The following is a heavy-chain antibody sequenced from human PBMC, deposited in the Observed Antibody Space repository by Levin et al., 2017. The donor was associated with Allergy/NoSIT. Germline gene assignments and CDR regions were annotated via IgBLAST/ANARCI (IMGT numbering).Heavy chain of an antibody. D-gene: IGHD3-3*01. Sequence: LGESLKISCAASGFTFSSYEMNWVRQAPGKGLEWVSYISSSGSTIYYADSVKGRFTISRDNAKNSLYLQMNSLRAEDTAVYYCARGPNNPIFIFTDVWSGLLYWGQGTLVTVSS. V-gene: IGHV3-48*03. J-gene: IGHJ4*02. CDR1: GFTFSSYE. CDR2: ISSSGSTI. CDR3: ARGPNNPIFIFTDVWSGLLY.